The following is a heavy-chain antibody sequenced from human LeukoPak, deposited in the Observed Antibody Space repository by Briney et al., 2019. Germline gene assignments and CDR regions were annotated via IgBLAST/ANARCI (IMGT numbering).Heavy chain of an antibody. D-gene: IGHD3-10*01. J-gene: IGHJ4*02. Sequence: PSETLSLTCTVSGGSISRYCWSWIRQPAGKGLEWIGRIYTSGSTNHNPSLKSRVTMSVDTSKNQFSLKLSSVTAADTAVYYCARLTMGRGVIPYFDYWGQGTLVTVSS. CDR3: ARLTMGRGVIPYFDY. CDR1: GGSISRYC. V-gene: IGHV4-4*07. CDR2: IYTSGST.